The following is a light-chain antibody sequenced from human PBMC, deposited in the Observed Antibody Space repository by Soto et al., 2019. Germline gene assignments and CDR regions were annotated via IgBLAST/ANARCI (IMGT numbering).Light chain of an antibody. CDR2: EVT. V-gene: IGLV2-8*01. Sequence: QSVLTQPPSASGSPGQSVTISCTGTSSDVGGHNYVSWYQQHPGEAPKLLIYEVTKRPSGVPDRFSGSKSGNAASLTVSGLQAEDEATYYCSSYSGTNDFVVFGGGTKLTVL. CDR3: SSYSGTNDFVV. CDR1: SSDVGGHNY. J-gene: IGLJ2*01.